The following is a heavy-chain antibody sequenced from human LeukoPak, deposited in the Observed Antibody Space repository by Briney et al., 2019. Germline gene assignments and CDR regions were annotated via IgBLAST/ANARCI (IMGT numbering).Heavy chain of an antibody. CDR1: GFTVSSNY. CDR2: IYSGGST. J-gene: IGHJ4*02. V-gene: IGHV3-53*01. Sequence: GGSLRLSCAASGFTVSSNYMSWVRQAPGKGLEWVSVIYSGGSTYYADSVKGRFTISRDNSKNTLYLQMNSLRAEDTAVYYCAKTTTVVTPFDRSDYWGQGTLVTVSS. CDR3: AKTTTVVTPFDRSDY. D-gene: IGHD4-23*01.